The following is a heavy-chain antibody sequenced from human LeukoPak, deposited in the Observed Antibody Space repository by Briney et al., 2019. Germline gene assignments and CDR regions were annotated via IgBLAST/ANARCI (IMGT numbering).Heavy chain of an antibody. Sequence: NPSETLSLTCTVSGGSVSSGSYYWSWIRQHPGKGLEWIGYIYFSGSTYQNPSLKSRVTISVDTSKNQFSLKLSSVTAADTAVYYCARVLSSAGEDWGRFDYWGQGTLVTVSS. J-gene: IGHJ4*02. CDR3: ARVLSSAGEDWGRFDY. V-gene: IGHV4-31*03. CDR2: IYFSGST. CDR1: GGSVSSGSYY. D-gene: IGHD6-13*01.